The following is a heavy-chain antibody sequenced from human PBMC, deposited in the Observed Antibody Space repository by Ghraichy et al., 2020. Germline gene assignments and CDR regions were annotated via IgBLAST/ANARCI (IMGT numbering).Heavy chain of an antibody. CDR2: IYYSGST. D-gene: IGHD3-22*01. CDR1: GGSISSSSYY. Sequence: ETLSLTCTVSGGSISSSSYYWGWIRQPPGKGLEWIGSIYYSGSTYYNPSLKSRVTISVDTSKNQFSLKLSSVTAADTAVYYCARHPRAYDSSGYLHYFDYWGQGTLVTVSS. J-gene: IGHJ4*02. V-gene: IGHV4-39*01. CDR3: ARHPRAYDSSGYLHYFDY.